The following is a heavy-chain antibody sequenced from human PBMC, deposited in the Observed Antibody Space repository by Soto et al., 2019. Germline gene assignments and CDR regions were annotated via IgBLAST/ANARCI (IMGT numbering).Heavy chain of an antibody. V-gene: IGHV2-70*04. Sequence: SGPTLVNPTDTRTLTCTFSGFSLNTESMRVSWIRQPPGKALEWLARIDWDDDKFYTSSLKTRLTISKDTSKNQVVLTMTNMDLVDTGTYYCARDFGDYYFDYWGQGALVTVSS. CDR3: ARDFGDYYFDY. CDR1: GFSLNTESMR. D-gene: IGHD3-16*01. CDR2: IDWDDDK. J-gene: IGHJ4*02.